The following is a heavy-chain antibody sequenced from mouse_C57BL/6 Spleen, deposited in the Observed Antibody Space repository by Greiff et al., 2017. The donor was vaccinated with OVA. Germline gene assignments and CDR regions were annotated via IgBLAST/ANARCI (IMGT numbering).Heavy chain of an antibody. D-gene: IGHD2-3*01. CDR2: ISSGSSTI. Sequence: EVMLMESGGGLVKPGGSLKLSCAASGFTFSDYGMHWVRQAPEKGLEWVAYISSGSSTIYYADTVKGRFTISRDNAKNTLFLQMTSLRSEDTAMYYCARPYDGYYDAMDYWGQGTSVTVSS. CDR3: ARPYDGYYDAMDY. J-gene: IGHJ4*01. V-gene: IGHV5-17*01. CDR1: GFTFSDYG.